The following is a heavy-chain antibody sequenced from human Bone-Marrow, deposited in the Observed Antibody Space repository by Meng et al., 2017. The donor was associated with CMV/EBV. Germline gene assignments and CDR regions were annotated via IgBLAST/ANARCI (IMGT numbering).Heavy chain of an antibody. CDR1: GGTFSSYA. CDR2: IIPIFCTS. CDR3: ARGGTYYDILTVYSRRDGFDI. Sequence: SVKVSCKASGGTFSSYAISWVRQAPGQGLEWMGGIIPIFCTSNDAQKFQGRVTITTDESTSTAYRELSSLRSEDMAVDYCARGGTYYDILTVYSRRDGFDIWGQGTMVTVSS. J-gene: IGHJ3*02. D-gene: IGHD3-9*01. V-gene: IGHV1-69*05.